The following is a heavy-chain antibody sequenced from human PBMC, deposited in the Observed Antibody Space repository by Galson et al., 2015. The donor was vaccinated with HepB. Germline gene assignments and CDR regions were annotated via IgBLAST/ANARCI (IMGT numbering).Heavy chain of an antibody. J-gene: IGHJ6*02. Sequence: VKVSCKASGGTFSSYAISWVRQAPGQGLEWMGGIIPIFGTANYAQKFQGRVTITADKSTSTAYMELSSLRSEDTAVYYCAREEYSGYENYYYGMDVWGQGTTVTVSS. D-gene: IGHD5-12*01. CDR3: AREEYSGYENYYYGMDV. CDR1: GGTFSSYA. CDR2: IIPIFGTA. V-gene: IGHV1-69*06.